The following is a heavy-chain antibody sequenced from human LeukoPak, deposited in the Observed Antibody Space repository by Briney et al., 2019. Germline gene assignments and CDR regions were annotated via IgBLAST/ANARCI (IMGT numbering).Heavy chain of an antibody. V-gene: IGHV3-30*04. J-gene: IGHJ4*02. CDR2: ISYDGSNK. Sequence: GGSLRLSCAASGFTFSSYAMHWVRQAPGKGLEWVAVISYDGSNKYYADSVKGRFSMSRDNGKNSLYLQMNSLRGEDTGIYFCAKGHTNLDPAGDQGALVIVSS. D-gene: IGHD1-1*01. CDR1: GFTFSSYA. CDR3: AKGHTNLDPA.